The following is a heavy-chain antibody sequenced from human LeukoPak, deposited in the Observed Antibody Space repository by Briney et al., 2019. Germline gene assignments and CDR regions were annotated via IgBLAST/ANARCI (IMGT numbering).Heavy chain of an antibody. V-gene: IGHV4-61*01. Sequence: SETLSLTCAVSGYSISSGYYWGWIRQPPGKGREWIGYIYYSGSTNYNPSLKSRVTISVDTSKNQFSLKLSSVTAADTAVYYCARDLVGMGFDYWDQGTLVTVSS. CDR2: IYYSGST. CDR3: ARDLVGMGFDY. J-gene: IGHJ4*02. D-gene: IGHD1-14*01. CDR1: GYSISSGYY.